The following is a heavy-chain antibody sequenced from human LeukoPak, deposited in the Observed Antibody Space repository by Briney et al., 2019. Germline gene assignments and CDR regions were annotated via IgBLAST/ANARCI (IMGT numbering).Heavy chain of an antibody. V-gene: IGHV1-46*01. CDR1: GYTFTGYY. CDR3: ARDHHSSGYSFDY. Sequence: ASVKVSCKASGYTFTGYYMHWVRQTPGQGLEWMGWINPSGGSTSYAQKFQGRVTVTRDTSTSTVYMELSSLRSEDTAVYYCARDHHSSGYSFDYWGQGTLVTVSS. CDR2: INPSGGST. J-gene: IGHJ4*02. D-gene: IGHD3-22*01.